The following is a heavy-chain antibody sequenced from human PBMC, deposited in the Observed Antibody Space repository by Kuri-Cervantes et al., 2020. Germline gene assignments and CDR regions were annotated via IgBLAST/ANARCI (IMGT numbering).Heavy chain of an antibody. CDR1: GYTFTTYG. D-gene: IGHD4-23*01. Sequence: ASVKVSCKTSGYTFTTYGIHWVRQAPGQRLEWMGWINAGNGNTKYSQKSQGRVTMTTDTSTSTAYMELRSLRSDDTAVYYCARIWATVVTDYWGQGTLVTVSS. J-gene: IGHJ4*02. CDR2: INAGNGNT. V-gene: IGHV1-3*01. CDR3: ARIWATVVTDY.